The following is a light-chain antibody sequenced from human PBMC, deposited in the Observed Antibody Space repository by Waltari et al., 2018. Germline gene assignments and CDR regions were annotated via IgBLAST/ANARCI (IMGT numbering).Light chain of an antibody. V-gene: IGKV3-11*01. CDR2: DAS. Sequence: EIVLTQSPATLSLSPGDTATLSCRASQSVGSFLAWYQQKPVHPPRLLIYDASNRATGVPARFRGSGSGTDFTLTISSLEAEDFAVYYCQQRSNWTPHTFGQGARLEIK. CDR3: QQRSNWTPHT. CDR1: QSVGSF. J-gene: IGKJ2*01.